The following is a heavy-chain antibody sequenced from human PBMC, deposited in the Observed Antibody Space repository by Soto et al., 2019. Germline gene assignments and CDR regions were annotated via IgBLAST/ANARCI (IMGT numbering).Heavy chain of an antibody. CDR2: INNDGSST. V-gene: IGHV3-74*01. CDR3: ARRFYDSSGSYPFDP. CDR1: GFTFSSYW. D-gene: IGHD3-22*01. J-gene: IGHJ5*02. Sequence: GGSLRLSCAASGFTFSSYWMHWVRHAPGKGLVWVSRINNDGSSTTYADSVKGRFTISRDNAKNTLYLQMNSLRAEDTAVYYCARRFYDSSGSYPFDPWGQGTLVTVSS.